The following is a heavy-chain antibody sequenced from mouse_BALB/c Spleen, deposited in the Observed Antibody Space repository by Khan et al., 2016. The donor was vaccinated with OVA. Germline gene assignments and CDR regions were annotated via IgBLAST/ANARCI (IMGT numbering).Heavy chain of an antibody. CDR1: GYTFTNYG. D-gene: IGHD1-1*02. V-gene: IGHV9-3-1*01. J-gene: IGHJ1*01. CDR3: ASGGYWYFDV. CDR2: INTYTGVP. Sequence: QIQLVQSGPELKKPGETVKISCKASGYTFTNYGMNWVKQAPGKGLKWMGWINTYTGVPTYADDFKGRFAFSLETSASTAYLQINNLKNEDTATYFCASGGYWYFDVWGAGTTVTVSS.